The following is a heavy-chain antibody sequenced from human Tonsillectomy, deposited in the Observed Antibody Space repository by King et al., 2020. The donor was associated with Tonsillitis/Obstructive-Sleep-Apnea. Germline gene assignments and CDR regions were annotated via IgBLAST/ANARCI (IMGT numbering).Heavy chain of an antibody. D-gene: IGHD2-8*01. CDR2: IYYSGST. CDR3: ARDMVLEAGGDAFDI. J-gene: IGHJ3*02. Sequence: MQLQESGPGLVKPSETLSLTCTVSGGSISPYYWSWIRQPPGKGLEWIGYIYYSGSTNYKSPLRSRVTISVDTSKNQFSLKLSSVTAADTAVYYCARDMVLEAGGDAFDIWGQGTMVTVSS. CDR1: GGSISPYY. V-gene: IGHV4-59*01.